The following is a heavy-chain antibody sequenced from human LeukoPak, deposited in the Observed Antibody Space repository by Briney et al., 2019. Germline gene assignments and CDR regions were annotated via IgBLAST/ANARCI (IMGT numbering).Heavy chain of an antibody. CDR2: INPNGGSA. Sequence: ASVKVSCKASGYTFTSYYMHWVRQAPGEGLEWMGIINPNGGSANYAQKFQGRVTMTRDTSTSTVYMELSSLRSEDTAVYYCARALEMATITPFDYWGQGTLVTVSS. D-gene: IGHD5-24*01. J-gene: IGHJ4*02. CDR1: GYTFTSYY. V-gene: IGHV1-46*01. CDR3: ARALEMATITPFDY.